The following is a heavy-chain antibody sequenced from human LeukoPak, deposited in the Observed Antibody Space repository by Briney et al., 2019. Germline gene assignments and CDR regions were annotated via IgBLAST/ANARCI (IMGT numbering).Heavy chain of an antibody. CDR3: ARATPNYDFWSGYYALQNYYCGMDV. Sequence: ASVKVSCEASGYTFTSYGISWVRQAPGQGLEWMGWISAYNGNTNYAQKLQGRVTMTTDTSTSTAYMELRSLRSDDTAVYYCARATPNYDFWSGYYALQNYYCGMDVWGQGTTVTVSS. CDR2: ISAYNGNT. J-gene: IGHJ6*02. D-gene: IGHD3-3*01. V-gene: IGHV1-18*01. CDR1: GYTFTSYG.